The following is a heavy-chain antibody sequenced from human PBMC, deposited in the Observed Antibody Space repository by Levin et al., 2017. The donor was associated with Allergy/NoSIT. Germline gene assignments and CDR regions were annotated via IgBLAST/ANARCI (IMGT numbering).Heavy chain of an antibody. CDR1: GGSISSYY. CDR3: ARDREAGQLAT. J-gene: IGHJ5*02. V-gene: IGHV4-59*01. Sequence: GSLRLSCTVSGGSISSYYWSWIRQPPGKGLEWIGYIYYSGSTNYNPSLKSRVTISVDTSKNQFSLKLSSVTAADTAVYYCARDREAGQLATWGQGTLVTVSS. CDR2: IYYSGST. D-gene: IGHD6-6*01.